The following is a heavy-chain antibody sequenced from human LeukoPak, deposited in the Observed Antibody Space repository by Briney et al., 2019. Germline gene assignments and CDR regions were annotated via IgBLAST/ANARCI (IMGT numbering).Heavy chain of an antibody. CDR3: TTDAPSGNGELFGY. D-gene: IGHD3-10*01. J-gene: IGHJ4*02. CDR2: IKFQVHGGET. CDR1: GFSFSNAW. Sequence: PGGSLTPSCAASGFSFSNAWMSWVRQAPGKGLDSLGHIKFQVHGGETDYAAPVKGRFTISRDDSKNTVYPQMNSLQTEDTAVYYCTTDAPSGNGELFGYWGQGTLVIVSS. V-gene: IGHV3-15*01.